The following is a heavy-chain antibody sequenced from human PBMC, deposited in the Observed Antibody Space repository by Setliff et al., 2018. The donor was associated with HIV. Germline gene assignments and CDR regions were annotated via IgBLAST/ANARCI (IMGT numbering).Heavy chain of an antibody. J-gene: IGHJ5*02. CDR2: IYYSGST. CDR1: GGSISSGNYY. Sequence: SETLSLTCTASGGSISSGNYYWGWIRQPPGKGLEWVGSIYYSGSTYYSPSLKSRVTISVDTSKNQFSLKLSSVTAADAAVYYCASRVYYYDSSGYLREEGFDPWGQGTLVTVS. CDR3: ASRVYYYDSSGYLREEGFDP. V-gene: IGHV4-39*01. D-gene: IGHD3-22*01.